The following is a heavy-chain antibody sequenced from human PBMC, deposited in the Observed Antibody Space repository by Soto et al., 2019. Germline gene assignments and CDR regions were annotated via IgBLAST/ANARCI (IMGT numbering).Heavy chain of an antibody. CDR3: ARGGGYDTRYYYYGMDA. V-gene: IGHV1-69*13. CDR1: GGTFSSYA. J-gene: IGHJ6*02. Sequence: ASGKVSCKASGGTFSSYAISWVRQAPGQGLEWMGGIIPIFGTANYAQKFQGRVTITADESTSTAYMELSSLRSEDTAVYYCARGGGYDTRYYYYGMDAWGQGTTVTVSS. CDR2: IIPIFGTA. D-gene: IGHD5-12*01.